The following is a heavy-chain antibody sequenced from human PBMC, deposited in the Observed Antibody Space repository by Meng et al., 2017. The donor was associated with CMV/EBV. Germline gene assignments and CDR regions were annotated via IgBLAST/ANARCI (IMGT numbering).Heavy chain of an antibody. J-gene: IGHJ5*02. D-gene: IGHD6-13*01. CDR1: GFSLSTSGVG. Sequence: ITLKESGPTLVKTTQTLTLPCTFSGFSLSTSGVGVGWIRQPPGKALEWLALIYWDDAKRYSPSLKSRLTITKDTSKNQVVLTMTNMDPVDTATYYCAHRGRIAAAGTDWFDPWGQGTLVTVSS. CDR3: AHRGRIAAAGTDWFDP. V-gene: IGHV2-5*02. CDR2: IYWDDAK.